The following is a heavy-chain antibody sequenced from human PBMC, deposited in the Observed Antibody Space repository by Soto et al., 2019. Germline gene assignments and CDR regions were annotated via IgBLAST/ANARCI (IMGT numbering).Heavy chain of an antibody. CDR1: GFTFSSYA. CDR2: ISGSGGST. CDR3: AKVSMATITFDY. D-gene: IGHD5-12*01. Sequence: PGGSLRLSCAASGFTFSSYAMSWVRQAPGKGLEWVSAISGSGGSTYYADSVKGRFTISRDNSKNTLYLQMNSPRAEDTAVYYCAKVSMATITFDYWGQGTLVTVSS. J-gene: IGHJ4*02. V-gene: IGHV3-23*01.